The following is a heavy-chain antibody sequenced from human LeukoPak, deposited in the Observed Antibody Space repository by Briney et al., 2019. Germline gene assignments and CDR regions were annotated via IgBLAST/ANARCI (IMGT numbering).Heavy chain of an antibody. CDR3: ARGRITFDY. V-gene: IGHV4-34*01. Sequence: MPSETLSLTCAVYGGSFSGYYWSWIRQPPGKGLEWIGEINHSGSTNYNPSLKSRVTISVDTSKNQFSLKLGSVTAADTAVYYCARGRITFDYWGQGTLVTVSS. J-gene: IGHJ4*02. D-gene: IGHD3-16*01. CDR1: GGSFSGYY. CDR2: INHSGST.